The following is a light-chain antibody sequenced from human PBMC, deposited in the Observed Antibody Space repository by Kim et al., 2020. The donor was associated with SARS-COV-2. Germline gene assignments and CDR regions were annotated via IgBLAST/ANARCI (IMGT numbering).Light chain of an antibody. Sequence: EIVMTQSPATLSVSPGERATLSCRASQRVSSNLAWYQQKPGQAPRLLIYGASTRATGIPARFNGGGSGTEFTLTISSLQSEDFAVYYCQQYNNWPKTFGQGTKVDIE. J-gene: IGKJ1*01. V-gene: IGKV3-15*01. CDR3: QQYNNWPKT. CDR2: GAS. CDR1: QRVSSN.